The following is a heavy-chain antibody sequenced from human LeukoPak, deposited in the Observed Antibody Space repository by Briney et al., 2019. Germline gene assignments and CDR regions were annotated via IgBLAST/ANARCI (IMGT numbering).Heavy chain of an antibody. Sequence: PSETLSLTCTVSGGSISSYYWSWIRQPPGKGLEWIGYIYYSGSTNYNPSLKSRVTISVDTSKNQFSLKLSSVTAADTAVYYCARSQYSSGWYESDYFDYWGQGTLVTVSS. D-gene: IGHD6-19*01. CDR1: GGSISSYY. V-gene: IGHV4-59*01. J-gene: IGHJ4*02. CDR2: IYYSGST. CDR3: ARSQYSSGWYESDYFDY.